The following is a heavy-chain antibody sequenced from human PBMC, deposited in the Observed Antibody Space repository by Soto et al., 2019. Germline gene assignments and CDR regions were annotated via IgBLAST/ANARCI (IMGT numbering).Heavy chain of an antibody. CDR2: IYYSGST. V-gene: IGHV4-59*01. J-gene: IGHJ5*02. CDR3: ARDLSGMTHDWFDP. CDR1: GGSISSYY. Sequence: SETLSLTCTVSGGSISSYYWSWIRQPPGKGLEWIGYIYYSGSTNYNPSLKSRVTISVDTSKNQFSLKLSSVTAADTAVYYCARDLSGMTHDWFDPWGQGTLVTVS. D-gene: IGHD3-10*01.